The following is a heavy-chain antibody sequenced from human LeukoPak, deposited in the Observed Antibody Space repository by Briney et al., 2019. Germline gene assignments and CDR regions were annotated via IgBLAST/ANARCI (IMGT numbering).Heavy chain of an antibody. V-gene: IGHV3-33*06. Sequence: GRSLRLSCAASGFTFSSYGMHWVRQAPGKGLEWVAVIWYDGSNKYYADSVKGRFTISRDNSKNTLYLQMNSLRAEDTAVYYCAKDTGSSGYYDYWGPGTLVTVSS. CDR1: GFTFSSYG. CDR2: IWYDGSNK. D-gene: IGHD3-22*01. CDR3: AKDTGSSGYYDY. J-gene: IGHJ4*02.